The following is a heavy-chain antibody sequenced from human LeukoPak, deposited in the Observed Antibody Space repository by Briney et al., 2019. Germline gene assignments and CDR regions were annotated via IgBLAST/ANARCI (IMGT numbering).Heavy chain of an antibody. D-gene: IGHD6-13*01. V-gene: IGHV4-4*02. CDR1: GGSISSSNW. Sequence: PSGTLSLTCAVSGGSISSSNWWSWVRQPPGKGLEWIGEIYHSGSTNYNPSLKSRVTISVDTSKNQFSLKLSSVTAADTAVYYCARVFTQQLGFDYWGQGTLVTVSS. CDR3: ARVFTQQLGFDY. CDR2: IYHSGST. J-gene: IGHJ4*02.